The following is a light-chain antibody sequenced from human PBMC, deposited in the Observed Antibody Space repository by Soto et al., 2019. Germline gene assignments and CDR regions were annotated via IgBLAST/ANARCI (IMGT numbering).Light chain of an antibody. CDR1: SSDVGGYNY. J-gene: IGLJ2*01. CDR3: SSYSRSSTLI. Sequence: QSVLTQPASVSGSPGQSITISCTGTSSDVGGYNYVSWYQQHPGKAPKLMIYEVNNRPSGVSNRFSGSKSGNTASLTISGLQAEDEADYYCSSYSRSSTLIFGGGTQLTVL. CDR2: EVN. V-gene: IGLV2-14*01.